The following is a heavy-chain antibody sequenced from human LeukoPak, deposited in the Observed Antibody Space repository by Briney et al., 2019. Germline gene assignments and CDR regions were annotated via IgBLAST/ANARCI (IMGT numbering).Heavy chain of an antibody. Sequence: SETLSLTCPCSVGFLSRYYWSWIRQPRAKGREGVGYIYYRGSTKYHPPLKRRVTLSLDPPKNQFSLKLSSVTAPDTAVYDCAIHIGYCSSTSCYTGWLHPWRQRTLLT. V-gene: IGHV4-59*01. CDR3: AIHIGYCSSTSCYTGWLHP. J-gene: IGHJ5*02. D-gene: IGHD2-2*02. CDR1: VGFLSRYY. CDR2: IYYRGST.